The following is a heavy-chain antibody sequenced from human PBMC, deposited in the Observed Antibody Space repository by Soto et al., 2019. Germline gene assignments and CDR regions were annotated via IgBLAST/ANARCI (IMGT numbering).Heavy chain of an antibody. CDR1: GGSISSGGYY. CDR2: TYYSGST. D-gene: IGHD6-6*01. V-gene: IGHV4-31*03. CDR3: ARDYRSSSYYYGMDV. Sequence: TLSLTCTVSGGSISSGGYYWSWIRQHPGKGLEWIGYTYYSGSTYYNPSLKSRVTISVDTSKNQFSLKLSSVTAADTAVYYCARDYRSSSYYYGMDVWGQGTTVTVSS. J-gene: IGHJ6*02.